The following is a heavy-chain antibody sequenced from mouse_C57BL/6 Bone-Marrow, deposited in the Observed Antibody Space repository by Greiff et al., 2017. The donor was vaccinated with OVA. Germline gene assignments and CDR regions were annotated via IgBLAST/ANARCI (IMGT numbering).Heavy chain of an antibody. CDR3: ARGTGFDY. Sequence: EVQLQESGPELVKPGASVKISCKASGYSFTGYYMHWVKQSHGNILAWLGYIYPYTGFSSYNQKFKGKATLTVDKSSSTAYMELRSLPSEDAAVYCFARGTGFDYWGQGTTLTVSS. J-gene: IGHJ2*01. CDR2: IYPYTGFS. D-gene: IGHD3-3*01. CDR1: GYSFTGYY. V-gene: IGHV1-31*01.